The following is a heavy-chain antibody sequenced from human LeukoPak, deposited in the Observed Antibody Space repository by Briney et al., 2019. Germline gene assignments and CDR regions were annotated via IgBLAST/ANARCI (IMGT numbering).Heavy chain of an antibody. CDR3: ARGVIATGGNDFDY. CDR2: IYYSGST. J-gene: IGHJ4*02. D-gene: IGHD6-13*01. V-gene: IGHV4-39*07. CDR1: VGSISSSSYY. Sequence: SETLSLTCTVSVGSISSSSYYWGWIRQPPGKGLEWIGSIYYSGSTYYNPSLKSRVTMSVDTSKNQLSLKVISVTAADTAIYYCARGVIATGGNDFDYWGQGTLVTVSS.